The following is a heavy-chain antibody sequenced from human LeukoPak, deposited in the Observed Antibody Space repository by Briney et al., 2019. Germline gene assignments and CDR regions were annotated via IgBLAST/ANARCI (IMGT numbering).Heavy chain of an antibody. Sequence: GGSLRLSCSASGSTFSAYAMYWVRQAPGKGLEYVSAISDSGGSTYYADSVKGRFTISRDNSKNTLYLQMSSLRAEDTAVYFCVRGYSFGPYGMDVWGQGTTVTVSS. CDR3: VRGYSFGPYGMDV. J-gene: IGHJ6*02. CDR1: GSTFSAYA. V-gene: IGHV3-64D*09. CDR2: ISDSGGST. D-gene: IGHD2-15*01.